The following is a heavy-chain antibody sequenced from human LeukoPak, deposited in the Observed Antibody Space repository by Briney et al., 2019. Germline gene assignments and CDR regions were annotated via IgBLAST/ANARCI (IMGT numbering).Heavy chain of an antibody. CDR2: ISGSGGST. J-gene: IGHJ4*02. D-gene: IGHD3-22*01. CDR1: GFTFSSYA. CDR3: AKPRTPDYYDSSGHFDY. Sequence: GGSLRLSCAASGFTFSSYAMSWVRQAPGKGLEWVSAISGSGGSTYYADSVKGRFTISRDNSKNTLYLQMNSLRAEDTAVYYCAKPRTPDYYDSSGHFDYWGRGTLVTVSS. V-gene: IGHV3-23*01.